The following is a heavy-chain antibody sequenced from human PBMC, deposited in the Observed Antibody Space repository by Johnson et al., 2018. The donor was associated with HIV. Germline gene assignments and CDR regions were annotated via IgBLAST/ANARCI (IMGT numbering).Heavy chain of an antibody. CDR1: GFTFSDYY. CDR2: ISTSGATI. CDR3: ARDSTPWGGDYVDYTFDI. D-gene: IGHD4-17*01. V-gene: IGHV3-11*04. Sequence: QVQLVESGGGLVKPGGSLRLSCAASGFTFSDYYMSWIRQAPGKGLEWLSYISTSGATIYYADYVKGRFTISRDNPKKSLYLQMNSLRSEDTALYYCARDSTPWGGDYVDYTFDIWGQGTMVTVSS. J-gene: IGHJ3*02.